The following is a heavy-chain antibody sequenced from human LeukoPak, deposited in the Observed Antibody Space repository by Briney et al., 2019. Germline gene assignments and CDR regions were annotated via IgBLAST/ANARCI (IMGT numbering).Heavy chain of an antibody. J-gene: IGHJ2*01. Sequence: ASVKVSCKASGYTFTSYGISWVRQAPGQGLEWMGWISAYNGNTNYAQKLQGRVTMTTDTSTSTAYMELRSLRSDDTAVYYSARAIALIERRDDWYFDLWGRGTLVTVSS. CDR3: ARAIALIERRDDWYFDL. D-gene: IGHD2-15*01. CDR1: GYTFTSYG. V-gene: IGHV1-18*01. CDR2: ISAYNGNT.